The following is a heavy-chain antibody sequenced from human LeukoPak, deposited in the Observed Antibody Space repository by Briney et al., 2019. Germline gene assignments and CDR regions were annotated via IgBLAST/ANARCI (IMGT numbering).Heavy chain of an antibody. CDR3: ARVNEVAAAGYYYYYMDV. CDR2: INHSGST. D-gene: IGHD6-13*01. Sequence: PSETLSLTCAVYGGSFSGYYWSWIRQPPGKGLEWIGEINHSGSTNYNPSLKSRVTMSVDTFKNQFSLKLSSVTAADTAVYYCARVNEVAAAGYYYYYMDVWGKGTTVTVSS. CDR1: GGSFSGYY. V-gene: IGHV4-34*01. J-gene: IGHJ6*03.